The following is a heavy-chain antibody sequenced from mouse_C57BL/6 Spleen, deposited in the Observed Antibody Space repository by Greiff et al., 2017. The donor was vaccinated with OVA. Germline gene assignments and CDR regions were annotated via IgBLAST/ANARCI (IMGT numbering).Heavy chain of an antibody. CDR3: ARRDGNYGYFDY. J-gene: IGHJ2*01. V-gene: IGHV1-64*01. D-gene: IGHD2-1*01. CDR2: IHPNSGST. Sequence: QVQLQQPGAELVNPGASVKLSCKASGYTFTSYWMHWVKQRPGQGLEWIGMIHPNSGSTNYNEKFKSKATLTVDKSSSTAYMQLSSLTSEDSAVYYCARRDGNYGYFDYWGQGTTLTVSS. CDR1: GYTFTSYW.